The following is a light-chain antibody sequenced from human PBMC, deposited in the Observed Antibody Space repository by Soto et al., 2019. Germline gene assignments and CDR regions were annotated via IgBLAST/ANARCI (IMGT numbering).Light chain of an antibody. V-gene: IGKV1-5*03. J-gene: IGKJ2*01. Sequence: DIPMTQSPSTLSASVGDRVTITCRATHSIGSWLAWYQQKPGRAPKLLIYKASSLESGVPLRFSGSASGTEFTLTIRNLQPDDFATYYCQQYDNNSGYTFGQGTKL. CDR2: KAS. CDR1: HSIGSW. CDR3: QQYDNNSGYT.